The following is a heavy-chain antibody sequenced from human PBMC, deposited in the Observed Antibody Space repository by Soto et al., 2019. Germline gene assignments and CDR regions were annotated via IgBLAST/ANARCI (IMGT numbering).Heavy chain of an antibody. V-gene: IGHV4-31*03. CDR3: ARGRFLEWLAAFDI. CDR2: IYYSGST. CDR1: GGSISSGGYY. Sequence: PSETLALTCXVSGGSISSGGYYWSWIRQHPGKGLEWIGYIYYSGSTYYNPSLKSRVTISVDTSKNQFSLKLSSVTAADTAVYYCARGRFLEWLAAFDIWGQGTMVTVSS. J-gene: IGHJ3*02. D-gene: IGHD3-3*01.